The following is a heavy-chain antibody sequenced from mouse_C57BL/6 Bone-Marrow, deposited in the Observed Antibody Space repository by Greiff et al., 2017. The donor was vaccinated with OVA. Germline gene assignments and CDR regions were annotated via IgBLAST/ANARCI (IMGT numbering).Heavy chain of an antibody. CDR1: GYTFTDYY. Sequence: QVQLQQSGAELVRPGASVKLSCKASGYTFTDYYINWVKQRPGQGLEWIARIYPGSGNTYYNEKFKGKATLTAEKSSSTAYMQLSSLTSEDSAVYFCARGWLLLFAYWGQGTLVTVSA. V-gene: IGHV1-76*01. CDR2: IYPGSGNT. CDR3: ARGWLLLFAY. J-gene: IGHJ3*01. D-gene: IGHD2-3*01.